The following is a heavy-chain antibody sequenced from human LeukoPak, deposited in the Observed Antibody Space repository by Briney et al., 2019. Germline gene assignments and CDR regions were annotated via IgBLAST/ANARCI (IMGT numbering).Heavy chain of an antibody. V-gene: IGHV1-18*01. J-gene: IGHJ4*02. CDR2: ISAYNGHT. CDR1: GYTFTNYG. CDR3: ARDWDIHCSAGTCFCDY. Sequence: ASVKVSCKASGYTFTNYGISWVRQAPGQGLEWMGWISAYNGHTNYAQNVQGRVTMTTDTSTSTAHMELRSLRSDDTAVYYCARDWDIHCSAGTCFCDYWGQGTLVTVSS. D-gene: IGHD2-15*01.